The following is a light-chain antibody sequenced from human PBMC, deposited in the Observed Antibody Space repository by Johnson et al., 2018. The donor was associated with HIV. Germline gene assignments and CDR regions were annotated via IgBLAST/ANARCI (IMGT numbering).Light chain of an antibody. CDR3: GTWDNSLSAGV. CDR2: DNH. V-gene: IGLV1-51*01. J-gene: IGLJ1*01. CDR1: SSNIGNNY. Sequence: QPVLTQPPSVSAAPGQMVTIPCSGSSSNIGNNYASWYQQVPGTAPKLLIYDNHKRPSGIPDRFSGSKSGTSATLGITGLQTGDEAEYYCGTWDNSLSAGVCGTGTKVTVL.